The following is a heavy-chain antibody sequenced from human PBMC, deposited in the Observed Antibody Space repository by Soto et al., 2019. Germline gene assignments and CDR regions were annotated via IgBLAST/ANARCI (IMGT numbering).Heavy chain of an antibody. CDR1: GGTFRSYT. CDR3: ARGGLGDYDIFLDY. CDR2: IIPILGIA. J-gene: IGHJ4*02. Sequence: SVKVSCKASGGTFRSYTISWVRQAPGQGLEWMGRIIPILGIANYAQKFQGRVTITADKSTSTAYMELSSLRSEDTAVYYCARGGLGDYDIFLDYWGQGTLVTVSS. V-gene: IGHV1-69*02. D-gene: IGHD4-17*01.